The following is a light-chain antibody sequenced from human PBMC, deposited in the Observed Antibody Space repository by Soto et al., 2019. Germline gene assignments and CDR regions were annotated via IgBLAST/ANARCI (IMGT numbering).Light chain of an antibody. V-gene: IGKV3-11*01. CDR1: RSVAGY. CDR3: QQRSSRNT. Sequence: IVLTQCPATLSLSPGERATLACRASRSVAGYLAWYQQRPGQSPRILTYDVSNRATGITARFSGSGSWTDFNLTISRLEPEDFGIYYCQQRSSRNTFGQGTRLEIK. J-gene: IGKJ5*01. CDR2: DVS.